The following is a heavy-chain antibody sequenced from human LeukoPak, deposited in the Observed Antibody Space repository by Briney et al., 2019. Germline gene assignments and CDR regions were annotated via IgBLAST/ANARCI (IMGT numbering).Heavy chain of an antibody. CDR3: TTDYGDNYYYYGMDV. CDR1: GFTFSNAW. V-gene: IGHV3-15*01. CDR2: IKSKTDGGTT. J-gene: IGHJ6*02. Sequence: GGSLRLSCAASGFTFSNAWMSWVRQAPGKGLEWVGRIKSKTDGGTTDYAAPVKGRFTISRDDSKNTLYLQMSSLKTEDTAVYYCTTDYGDNYYYYGMDVWGQGTTVTVSS. D-gene: IGHD4-17*01.